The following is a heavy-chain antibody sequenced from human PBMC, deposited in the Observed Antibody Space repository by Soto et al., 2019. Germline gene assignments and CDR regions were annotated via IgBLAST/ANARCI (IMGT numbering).Heavy chain of an antibody. Sequence: SVKVSCKASGGTFSSYAISWVRQAPGQGLEWMGGIIPIFGTANYAQKFQGRVTITADESTSTAYMELSSLRSEDTAVYYCARGYCSGGSCYPIDYWGQGTLVTVSS. CDR2: IIPIFGTA. D-gene: IGHD2-15*01. J-gene: IGHJ4*02. CDR1: GGTFSSYA. V-gene: IGHV1-69*13. CDR3: ARGYCSGGSCYPIDY.